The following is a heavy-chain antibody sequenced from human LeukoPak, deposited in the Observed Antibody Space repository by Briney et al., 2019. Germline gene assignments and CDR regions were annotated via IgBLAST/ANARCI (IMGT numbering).Heavy chain of an antibody. Sequence: SETLSLTCTVSGGSISSSSYYWGWIRQPPGKGLEWIGEINHSGYTNYNSSLKSRVTISVDTSKNQFSLKLKSVTAADTAVYYCARDGAPGIVGASLPYYFDYWGQGTLVTVSS. V-gene: IGHV4-39*07. CDR3: ARDGAPGIVGASLPYYFDY. D-gene: IGHD1-26*01. CDR1: GGSISSSSYY. CDR2: INHSGYT. J-gene: IGHJ4*02.